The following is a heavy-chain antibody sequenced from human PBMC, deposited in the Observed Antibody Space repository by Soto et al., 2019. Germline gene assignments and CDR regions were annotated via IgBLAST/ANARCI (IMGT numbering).Heavy chain of an antibody. CDR1: GGSISRGGYY. CDR3: AIYYDSSGYPRAFDI. J-gene: IGHJ3*02. V-gene: IGHV4-31*03. CDR2: IYYSGST. Sequence: QVQLQESGPGLVKPSQTLSLTCTVSGGSISRGGYYWSWIRQHPGKGLEWIGYIYYSGSTYYNPSLKSRVTISVDTSKNQFSLKLSSVTAADTAVYYCAIYYDSSGYPRAFDIWGQGTMVTVSS. D-gene: IGHD3-22*01.